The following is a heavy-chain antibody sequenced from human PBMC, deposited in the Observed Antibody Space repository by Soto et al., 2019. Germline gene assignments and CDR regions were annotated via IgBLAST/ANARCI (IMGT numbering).Heavy chain of an antibody. V-gene: IGHV3-33*01. J-gene: IGHJ4*02. Sequence: QVQLVESGGGVVQPGRSLRLSCAASGFTFSSYGMHWVRQAPGKGLEWVALIWYDGSNKYYADSAKGRFIISRDNSKNTLYLQMNSLRAEDTAVYYCARDSGWIFDYWGQGTLVTVSS. CDR1: GFTFSSYG. CDR2: IWYDGSNK. D-gene: IGHD6-19*01. CDR3: ARDSGWIFDY.